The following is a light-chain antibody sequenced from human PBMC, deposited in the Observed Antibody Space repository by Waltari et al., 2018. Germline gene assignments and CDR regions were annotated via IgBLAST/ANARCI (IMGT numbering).Light chain of an antibody. CDR2: QDT. Sequence: SYELTQPHSVSVSPGQTATITCSGDKLGHKYTCWFQQRPGQSPLLVMYQDTERPAGVPERFSGSNSGNTATLTISGAQAMDEADYYCQVWDDNTVVFGGGTKLTVL. J-gene: IGLJ2*01. V-gene: IGLV3-1*01. CDR1: KLGHKY. CDR3: QVWDDNTVV.